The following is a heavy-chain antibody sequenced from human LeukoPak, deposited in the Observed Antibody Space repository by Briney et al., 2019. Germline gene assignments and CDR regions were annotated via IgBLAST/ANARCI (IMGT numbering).Heavy chain of an antibody. Sequence: GGSLRLSCAASGFTFTSYTMNWVRQAPGKGLEWVGRTRNKANSYTTEYAASVKGRFTISRDDSKNSLYLQMNSLKTEDTAVYYCARPGYCSSTSCYGMDVWGQGTTVTVFS. D-gene: IGHD2-2*01. CDR3: ARPGYCSSTSCYGMDV. V-gene: IGHV3-72*01. CDR2: TRNKANSYTT. J-gene: IGHJ6*02. CDR1: GFTFTSYT.